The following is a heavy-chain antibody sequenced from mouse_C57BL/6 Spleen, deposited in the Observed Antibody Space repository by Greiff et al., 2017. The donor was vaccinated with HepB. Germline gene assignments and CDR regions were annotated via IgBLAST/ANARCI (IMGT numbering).Heavy chain of an antibody. D-gene: IGHD2-2*01. J-gene: IGHJ3*01. CDR3: ARGEVTTTEAWFAY. V-gene: IGHV5-4*01. CDR2: ISDGGSYT. CDR1: GFTFSSYA. Sequence: EVQRVESGGGLVKPGGSLKLSCAASGFTFSSYAMSWVRQTPEKRLEWVATISDGGSYTYYPDNVKGRFTISRDNAKNNLYLQMSHLKSEDTAMYYCARGEVTTTEAWFAYWGQGTLVTVSA.